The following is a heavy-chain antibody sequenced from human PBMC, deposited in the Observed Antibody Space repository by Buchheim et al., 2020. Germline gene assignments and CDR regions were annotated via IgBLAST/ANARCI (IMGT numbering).Heavy chain of an antibody. Sequence: EVQLVESGGGLVQPGGSLRLSCAASGFTFSSYEMNWVRQAPGKGLEWVSYISSSGSTIYYADSVMGRFTISRDNAKNSLYLQMNSLRAEDTAVYYCARWADYDFWSGTHYGMDVWGQGTT. CDR1: GFTFSSYE. J-gene: IGHJ6*02. CDR3: ARWADYDFWSGTHYGMDV. V-gene: IGHV3-48*03. D-gene: IGHD3-3*01. CDR2: ISSSGSTI.